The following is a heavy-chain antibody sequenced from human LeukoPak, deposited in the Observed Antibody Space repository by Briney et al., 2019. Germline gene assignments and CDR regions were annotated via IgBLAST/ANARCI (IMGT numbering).Heavy chain of an antibody. CDR1: GYTVTSYG. V-gene: IGHV1-18*01. CDR2: ISAYNGNT. CDR3: ARVLAVAGTSNWFDP. J-gene: IGHJ5*02. D-gene: IGHD6-19*01. Sequence: ASVKVSCKASGYTVTSYGISWVRQAPGQGLEWMGWISAYNGNTNYAQKLQGRVTMTTDTSTSTAYMELRSLRSDDTAVYYCARVLAVAGTSNWFDPWGQETLVTVSS.